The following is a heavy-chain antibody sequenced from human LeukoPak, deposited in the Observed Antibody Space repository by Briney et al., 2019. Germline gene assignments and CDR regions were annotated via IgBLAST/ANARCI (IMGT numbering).Heavy chain of an antibody. Sequence: KPSETLSLTCTVSGGSISSYYWSWIRQPPGKGLEWIGYIYYSGSTNYNPSLKSRVTISVDTSKNQFSLKLSSVTAADTAVYYCARVWSSGWYGFGWFDPWGQGTLVTVSS. CDR2: IYYSGST. CDR3: ARVWSSGWYGFGWFDP. J-gene: IGHJ5*02. D-gene: IGHD6-19*01. CDR1: GGSISSYY. V-gene: IGHV4-59*01.